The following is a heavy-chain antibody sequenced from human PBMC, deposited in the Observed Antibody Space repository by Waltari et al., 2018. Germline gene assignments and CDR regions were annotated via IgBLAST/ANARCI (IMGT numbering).Heavy chain of an antibody. J-gene: IGHJ4*02. D-gene: IGHD2-15*01. CDR3: VRYYTGVTYYSGFDY. CDR2: ISGGGDRT. Sequence: EVLLLDSGGGLVKPGGSLRLSCAASGFPFGCYAVSCFGQAPGKGLEWVSAISGGGDRTFYADSVRGRFTISRDNSKNTLHLQMNSLRAEDTAMYYCVRYYTGVTYYSGFDYWGQGTLVTVSS. CDR1: GFPFGCYA. V-gene: IGHV3-23*01.